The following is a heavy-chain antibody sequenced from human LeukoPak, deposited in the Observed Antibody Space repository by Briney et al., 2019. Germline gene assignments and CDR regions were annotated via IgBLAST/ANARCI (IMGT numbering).Heavy chain of an antibody. Sequence: ASVKVSCKASGYTFTGYYMHWVRQAPGQGLVWMGWINPNSGGTNYAQKFQGRVTMTRDTSISTAYMELSRLRSDDTAVYYCARGPDGSLWFGELLSNWFDPWGQGTLVTVSS. V-gene: IGHV1-2*02. CDR3: ARGPDGSLWFGELLSNWFDP. CDR2: INPNSGGT. CDR1: GYTFTGYY. J-gene: IGHJ5*02. D-gene: IGHD3-10*01.